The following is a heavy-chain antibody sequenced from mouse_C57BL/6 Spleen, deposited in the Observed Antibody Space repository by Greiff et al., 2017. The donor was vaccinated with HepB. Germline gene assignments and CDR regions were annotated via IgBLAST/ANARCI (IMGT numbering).Heavy chain of an antibody. V-gene: IGHV1-53*01. J-gene: IGHJ1*03. D-gene: IGHD2-3*01. CDR3: ANPQGVTAWYFDV. Sequence: VQLQQPGTELVKPGASVKLSCKASGYTFTSYWMHWVKQRPGQGLEWIGNINPSNGGTNYNEKFKSKATLTVDKSSSTAYMQLSSLTSEDSAVYYCANPQGVTAWYFDVWGTGTTVTVSS. CDR2: INPSNGGT. CDR1: GYTFTSYW.